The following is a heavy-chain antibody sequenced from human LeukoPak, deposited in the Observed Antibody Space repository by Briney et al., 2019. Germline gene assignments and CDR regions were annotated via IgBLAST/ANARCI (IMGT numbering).Heavy chain of an antibody. CDR1: GFTFSSYA. Sequence: GGSLRLSCAASGFTFSSYAMTWVRQAPGKGLEWVSAISGSGGSTYYADSVKGRFTISRDNSKNTLYLQMNSLRAEDTAVYYCAKDHSSTWYFYYFDYWGQGTLVTVPS. CDR3: AKDHSSTWYFYYFDY. CDR2: ISGSGGST. D-gene: IGHD6-13*01. V-gene: IGHV3-23*01. J-gene: IGHJ4*02.